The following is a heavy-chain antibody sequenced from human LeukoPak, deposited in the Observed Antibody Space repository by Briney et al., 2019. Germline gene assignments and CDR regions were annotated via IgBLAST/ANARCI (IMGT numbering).Heavy chain of an antibody. V-gene: IGHV4-59*01. CDR3: ARAEYGDYYGMDV. CDR1: GGSISSYY. D-gene: IGHD4-17*01. CDR2: IYYSGST. J-gene: IGHJ6*02. Sequence: PSETLSLTCTVSGGSISSYYWSWIRQPPGKGLEWIGYIYYSGSTNYNPSLKSRVTISVDTSKNQFSLKLSSVTAADTAVYYCARAEYGDYYGMDVWGQGTTVTVSS.